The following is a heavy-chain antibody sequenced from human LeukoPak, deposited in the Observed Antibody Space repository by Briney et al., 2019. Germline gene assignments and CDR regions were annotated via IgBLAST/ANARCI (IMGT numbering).Heavy chain of an antibody. Sequence: GGSLRLSCAASGFTFSDFYMSWIRQAPGKGLEWVSYISSSGSTIYYADSVKGRFTISRDNAKNSLYLQMNSLRAEDTAVYYCARGFFVSWFALFDYWGQGTLVTVSS. CDR1: GFTFSDFY. J-gene: IGHJ4*02. CDR2: ISSSGSTI. CDR3: ARGFFVSWFALFDY. D-gene: IGHD3-10*01. V-gene: IGHV3-11*01.